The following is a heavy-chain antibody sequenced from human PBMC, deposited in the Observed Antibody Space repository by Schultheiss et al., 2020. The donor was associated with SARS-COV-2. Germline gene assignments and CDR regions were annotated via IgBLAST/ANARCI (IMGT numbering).Heavy chain of an antibody. Sequence: GESLKISCAASGFTFSSYGMHWVRQAPGKGLEWVAVISYDGSNKYYADSVKGRFTISRDNSKNTLYLQMNSLRAEDTAVYYCARGATVTRSWDYWGQGTLVTVSS. D-gene: IGHD4-17*01. J-gene: IGHJ4*02. CDR2: ISYDGSNK. V-gene: IGHV3-30*03. CDR1: GFTFSSYG. CDR3: ARGATVTRSWDY.